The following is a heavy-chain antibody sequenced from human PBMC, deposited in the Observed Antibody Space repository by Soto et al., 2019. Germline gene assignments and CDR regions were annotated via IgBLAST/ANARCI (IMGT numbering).Heavy chain of an antibody. J-gene: IGHJ5*02. CDR3: ANDGHGYCSSTSCYPWFDP. CDR2: ICRSGGRT. CDR1: RIPFSSYA. Sequence: GGRRRLSCAPCRIPFSSYAMSCVRQAPWKGQDGGSAICRSGGRTYSYDTVTGPFPLSSDHSKNTLYLQMNSLRDEDTAVSYCANDGHGYCSSTSCYPWFDPFGRGTLGTFAS. D-gene: IGHD2-2*01. V-gene: IGHV3-23*01.